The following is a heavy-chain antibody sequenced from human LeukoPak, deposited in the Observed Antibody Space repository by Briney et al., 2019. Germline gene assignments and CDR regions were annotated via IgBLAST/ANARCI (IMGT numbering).Heavy chain of an antibody. J-gene: IGHJ5*02. V-gene: IGHV4-34*01. CDR2: INHSGST. CDR1: GGSFSGYY. CDR3: ARRLWFGELLSWFDP. D-gene: IGHD3-10*01. Sequence: SETLSLTCAVYGGSFSGYYWSWIRQPPGKGLEWIGEINHSGSTNYNPSLKSRVTISVDTSKNQFSLKPSSVTAADTAVYYCARRLWFGELLSWFDPWGQGTLVTVSS.